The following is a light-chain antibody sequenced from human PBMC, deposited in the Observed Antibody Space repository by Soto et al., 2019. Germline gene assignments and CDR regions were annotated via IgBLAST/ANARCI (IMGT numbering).Light chain of an antibody. CDR3: SSYTGSSTLV. V-gene: IGLV2-14*01. J-gene: IGLJ1*01. CDR1: SSDFGDYDY. Sequence: QSVLTRPASVSGSPGQSITISCTGTSSDFGDYDYVSWYLQHPGKVPKLMIYEVSNRPSGVSNRFSGSKSGNTASLTISGLQAEDEDDYYCSSYTGSSTLVFGTGTKLTVL. CDR2: EVS.